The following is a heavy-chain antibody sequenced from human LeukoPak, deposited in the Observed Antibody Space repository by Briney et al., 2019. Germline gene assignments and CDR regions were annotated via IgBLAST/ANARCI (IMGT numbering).Heavy chain of an antibody. CDR3: AREVGATHYYYYYYMDV. CDR1: GFTFSDYY. D-gene: IGHD1-26*01. J-gene: IGHJ6*03. Sequence: GGSLRLSCAASGFTFSDYYMSWIRQAPGKGLEWASYISSSGSTIYYADSVKGRFTISRDNAKNSLYLQMNSLRAEDTAVYYCAREVGATHYYYYYYMDVWGKGTTVTVSS. CDR2: ISSSGSTI. V-gene: IGHV3-11*04.